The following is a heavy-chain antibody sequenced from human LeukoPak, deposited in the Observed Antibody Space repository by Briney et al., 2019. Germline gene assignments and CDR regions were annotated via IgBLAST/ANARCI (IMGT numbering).Heavy chain of an antibody. J-gene: IGHJ4*02. V-gene: IGHV1-18*01. D-gene: IGHD2-21*02. CDR2: ISAYNGNT. Sequence: ASVKVSCKASGYTFTSYGISWVRQAPGQGLEWMGWISAYNGNTNYAQKLQGRVTMTTDTSTSTAYMELRSLRSDDTAVYYCARHHVIVVVTADFDYWGQGTLVTVSS. CDR3: ARHHVIVVVTADFDY. CDR1: GYTFTSYG.